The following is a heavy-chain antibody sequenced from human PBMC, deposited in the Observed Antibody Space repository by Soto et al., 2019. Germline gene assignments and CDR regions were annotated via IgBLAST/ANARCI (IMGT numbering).Heavy chain of an antibody. V-gene: IGHV4-34*01. D-gene: IGHD2-15*01. Sequence: SETLSLTCAVYGGSFSGYYWSWIRQPPGKGLEWIGEINHSGSTNYNPSLKSRVTISVDTSKNQFSLKLSSVTAADTAVYYCAAYSCDAVSDCCDPWGQGTLVTVSS. CDR2: INHSGST. CDR3: AAYSCDAVSDCCDP. J-gene: IGHJ5*02. CDR1: GGSFSGYY.